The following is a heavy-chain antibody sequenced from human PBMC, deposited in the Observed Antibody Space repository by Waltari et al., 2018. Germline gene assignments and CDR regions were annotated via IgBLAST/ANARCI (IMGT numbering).Heavy chain of an antibody. Sequence: QVQLQESGPGLVKPSETLSLTCTVSGGSISSYYWSWIRQPAGKGLEWIGRIYTSGSTNDNPSLKSRVTMSVDTSKNQFSLKLSSVTAADTAVYYCARGGFHCSSTSCYDSLDYWGQGTLVTVSS. V-gene: IGHV4-4*07. J-gene: IGHJ4*02. D-gene: IGHD2-2*01. CDR2: IYTSGST. CDR1: GGSISSYY. CDR3: ARGGFHCSSTSCYDSLDY.